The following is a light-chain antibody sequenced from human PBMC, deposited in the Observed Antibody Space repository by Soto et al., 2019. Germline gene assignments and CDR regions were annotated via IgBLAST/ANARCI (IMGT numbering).Light chain of an antibody. CDR2: GAI. CDR3: HRYGPSPGFT. Sequence: DILLTQSPGTLSLSPGERVTLSCRASARVLSNYLAWYQQKPGLAPRLLIHGAIIRAAGTPDRFSGSGLGTEFTLTISRLEPEDFAVYYCHRYGPSPGFTFGQGTKLEI. V-gene: IGKV3-20*01. CDR1: ARVLSNY. J-gene: IGKJ2*01.